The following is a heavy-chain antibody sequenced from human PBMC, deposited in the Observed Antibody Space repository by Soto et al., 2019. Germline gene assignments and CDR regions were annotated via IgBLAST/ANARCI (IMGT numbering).Heavy chain of an antibody. CDR1: GFTFSSYA. D-gene: IGHD6-19*01. CDR3: AEDREYSSGWYEVDY. J-gene: IGHJ4*02. CDR2: ISGSGGST. V-gene: IGHV3-23*01. Sequence: VGSLRLSCAASGFTFSSYAMSWVRQAPGKGLEWVSAISGSGGSTYYADSVKGRFTISRDNSKNTLYLQMNSLRAEDTAVYYCAEDREYSSGWYEVDYWGQGTLVTVSS.